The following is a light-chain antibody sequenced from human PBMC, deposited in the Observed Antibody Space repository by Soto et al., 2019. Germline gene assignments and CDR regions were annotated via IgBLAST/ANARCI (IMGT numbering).Light chain of an antibody. V-gene: IGKV1-5*03. CDR3: QQYHIHSGT. CDR1: QTIDSW. Sequence: IEMTQSPSTLSASFGDSVTITCRASQTIDSWLDWYQQRPGKPPNLLIYKASTLASGVPSRFSGSGSGTEFTLTINSLQHDDFATYYCQQYHIHSGTFGQGTKVE. CDR2: KAS. J-gene: IGKJ1*01.